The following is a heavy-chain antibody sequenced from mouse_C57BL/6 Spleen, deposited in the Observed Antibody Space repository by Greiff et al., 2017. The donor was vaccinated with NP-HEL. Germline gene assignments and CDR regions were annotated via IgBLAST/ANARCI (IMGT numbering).Heavy chain of an antibody. J-gene: IGHJ1*03. D-gene: IGHD1-1*01. CDR2: IYPGDGDT. V-gene: IGHV1-80*01. CDR3: ARSAWTVDFDV. CDR1: GYAFSSYW. Sequence: VQLQQSGAELVKPGASVKISCKASGYAFSSYWMNWVKQRPGKGLAWIGQIYPGDGDTNSNGKFKGKATLTADKSSSTAYMQLSSLTSEDSAVYFCARSAWTVDFDVWGTGTTVTVSS.